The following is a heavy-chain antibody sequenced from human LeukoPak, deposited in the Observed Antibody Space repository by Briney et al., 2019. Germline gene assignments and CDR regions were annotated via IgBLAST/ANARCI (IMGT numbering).Heavy chain of an antibody. CDR2: INPNSGGT. D-gene: IGHD3-3*01. CDR1: GYTFTGYY. Sequence: ASVKVSCKASGYTFTGYYMHWVRQAPGQGLEWMGRINPNSGGTNYAQKFQGRVTMTRDTSISTAYMELSRLRSDDTAVYYCARGDYDFWSGYYFYWGQGTLVTVSS. CDR3: ARGDYDFWSGYYFY. J-gene: IGHJ4*02. V-gene: IGHV1-2*06.